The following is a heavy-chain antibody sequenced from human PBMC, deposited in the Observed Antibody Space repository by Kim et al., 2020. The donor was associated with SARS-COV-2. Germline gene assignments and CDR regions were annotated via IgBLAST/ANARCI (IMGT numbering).Heavy chain of an antibody. CDR1: GFIFSSYS. D-gene: IGHD2-2*01. Sequence: GGSLRLSCAASGFIFSSYSMNWVRQTPGKGLEWVSSISSSGRSTYYADSVKGRFTISRDNARNSHFLQMNSLRAEDTAVYYCARDGGDRTNCYWYYWGQGTLVTVSS. V-gene: IGHV3-21*01. CDR2: ISSSGRST. CDR3: ARDGGDRTNCYWYY. J-gene: IGHJ4*02.